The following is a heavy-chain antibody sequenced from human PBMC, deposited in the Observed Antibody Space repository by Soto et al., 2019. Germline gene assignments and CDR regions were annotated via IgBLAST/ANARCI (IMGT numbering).Heavy chain of an antibody. CDR1: GYTFTSYY. CDR2: INPSGGST. Sequence: GASVKVSCKASGYTFTSYYMHWVRQAPGQGLEWMGIINPSGGSTSYAQKFQGRVTMTRDTSTSTVYMELSSLRSEDTAVYYCARASTKSSSWYECFDYWGQGTLVTSPQ. CDR3: ARASTKSSSWYECFDY. V-gene: IGHV1-46*01. J-gene: IGHJ4*02. D-gene: IGHD6-13*01.